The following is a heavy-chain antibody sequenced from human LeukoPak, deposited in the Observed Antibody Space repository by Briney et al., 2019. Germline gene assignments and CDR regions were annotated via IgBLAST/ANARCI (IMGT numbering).Heavy chain of an antibody. Sequence: GGSLRLSCAASGFTFSSYAMTWVRQAPGKGLEWVSTISGSGGSTYYADSVKGRFTISRDNSKNTLYLQMNSLRAEDTAVYYCAKCTRVDWLPIDYWGQGTLVTVYS. D-gene: IGHD3-9*01. CDR2: ISGSGGST. V-gene: IGHV3-23*01. J-gene: IGHJ4*02. CDR1: GFTFSSYA. CDR3: AKCTRVDWLPIDY.